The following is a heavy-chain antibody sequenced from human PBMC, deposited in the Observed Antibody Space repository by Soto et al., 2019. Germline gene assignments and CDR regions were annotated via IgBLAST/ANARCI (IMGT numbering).Heavy chain of an antibody. CDR3: ARDLWRNYDFWGGSPGGMDV. CDR2: IIPIFGTA. V-gene: IGHV1-69*13. J-gene: IGHJ6*02. Sequence: SVKVSCKASGGTFSSYAISWVRQAPGQGLEWMGGIIPIFGTANYAQKFQGRVTITADESTSTAYMELSSLRPEDTAVYYCARDLWRNYDFWGGSPGGMDVWGQGTTVTVSS. CDR1: GGTFSSYA. D-gene: IGHD3-3*01.